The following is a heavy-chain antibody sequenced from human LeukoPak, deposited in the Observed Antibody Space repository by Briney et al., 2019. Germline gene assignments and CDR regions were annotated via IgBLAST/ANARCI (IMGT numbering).Heavy chain of an antibody. D-gene: IGHD3-10*01. CDR1: GFTFSSYA. CDR3: ARVGRSVGYYGSGSFWGPHDY. Sequence: GGSLRLSCAASGFTFSSYAMHWVRQAPGKGLEYVSAISSNGGSTYYANSVKGRFTISRDNSKNTLYLQMGSLSAEDMAVYYCARVGRSVGYYGSGSFWGPHDYWGQGTLVTVSS. V-gene: IGHV3-64*01. J-gene: IGHJ4*02. CDR2: ISSNGGST.